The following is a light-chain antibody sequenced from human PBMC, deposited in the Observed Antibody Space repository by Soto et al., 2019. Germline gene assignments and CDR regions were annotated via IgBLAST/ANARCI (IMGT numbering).Light chain of an antibody. CDR2: EVS. Sequence: LTQPASVSGSPGQSITISCTGTSSDVGGYNYVSWYQQHPGKAPKLMIYEVSYRPSGVSNRFSASKSGNTASLTISGLQAEDEADYYCSSYTTSSTYVFGTGTKLTVL. J-gene: IGLJ1*01. CDR1: SSDVGGYNY. CDR3: SSYTTSSTYV. V-gene: IGLV2-14*01.